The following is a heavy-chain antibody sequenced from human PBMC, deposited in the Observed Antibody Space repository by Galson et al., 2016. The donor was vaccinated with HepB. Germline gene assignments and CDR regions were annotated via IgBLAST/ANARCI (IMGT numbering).Heavy chain of an antibody. D-gene: IGHD1-7*01. CDR3: ARSNYFASDI. Sequence: LTCTVSGVSITDYYWNWIRQPPGKGLEWVGYIFHSGSTNHNPSLKSRVTMSLDTSKNQLSLKLSPVTAADTAVYYCARSNYFASDIWGQGTMVTVSS. CDR2: IFHSGST. V-gene: IGHV4-59*01. CDR1: GVSITDYY. J-gene: IGHJ3*02.